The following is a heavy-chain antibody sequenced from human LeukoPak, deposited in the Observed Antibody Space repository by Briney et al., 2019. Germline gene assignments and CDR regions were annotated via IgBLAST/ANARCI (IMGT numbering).Heavy chain of an antibody. D-gene: IGHD4-23*01. Sequence: PSETLSLTCTVSGGSISSYYWSWIRQPPGKGLEWIGYIYYSGSTNYNPSLKSRVTISVDTSKNQFSLKLSSVTAADTAVYYCARHGDDYGGNAFDYWGQGTLVTVSS. V-gene: IGHV4-59*08. CDR2: IYYSGST. CDR1: GGSISSYY. CDR3: ARHGDDYGGNAFDY. J-gene: IGHJ4*02.